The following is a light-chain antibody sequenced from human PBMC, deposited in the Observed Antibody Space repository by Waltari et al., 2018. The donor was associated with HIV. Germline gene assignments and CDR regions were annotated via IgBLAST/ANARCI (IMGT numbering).Light chain of an antibody. CDR3: AAWDDSLNGRV. CDR2: SNN. J-gene: IGLJ3*02. V-gene: IGLV1-44*01. Sequence: QSVLTQPPSASGTPGQRVTISCSGSSSIIDSNTSNLYQQLPGTAPKLLIYSNNQRPSGVPDRFYGSKSGPSASLAISGLQSEDEADYYCAAWDDSLNGRVFGGGTKLTVL. CDR1: SSIIDSNT.